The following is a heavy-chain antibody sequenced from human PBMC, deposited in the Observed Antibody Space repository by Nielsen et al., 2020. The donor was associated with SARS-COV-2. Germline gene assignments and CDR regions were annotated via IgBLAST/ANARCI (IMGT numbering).Heavy chain of an antibody. CDR3: ARDNDFWSGYYLDY. Sequence: SETLSLTCTVSGGSISDDYWSWIRQPPGRGLEWIGYIYYNGNTNYNPSLKSRVTISVDTSKKNFSLKLSSVTAADTAVYYCARDNDFWSGYYLDYWGQGTLVTVSS. CDR2: IYYNGNT. V-gene: IGHV4-59*01. D-gene: IGHD3-3*01. J-gene: IGHJ4*02. CDR1: GGSISDDY.